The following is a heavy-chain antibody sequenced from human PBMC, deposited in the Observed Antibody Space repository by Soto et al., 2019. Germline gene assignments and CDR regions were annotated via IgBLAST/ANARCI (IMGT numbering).Heavy chain of an antibody. CDR2: IHYSGTT. V-gene: IGHV4-31*03. D-gene: IGHD1-1*01. Sequence: QVQLQESGPGLVKPSQTLSLTCTVSGGSISSGAYYWNWIRQHPVKGLEWCGYIHYSGTTYYNPSLKIRVTLSVDTSRNQCALKLSSMTAADTSVYYCARDASTNWHYFDSWGQGILVTVSS. CDR1: GGSISSGAYY. J-gene: IGHJ4*02. CDR3: ARDASTNWHYFDS.